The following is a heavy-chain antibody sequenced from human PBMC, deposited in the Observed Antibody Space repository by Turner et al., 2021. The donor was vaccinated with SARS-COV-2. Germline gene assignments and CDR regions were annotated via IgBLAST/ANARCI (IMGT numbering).Heavy chain of an antibody. Sequence: EVQLLESGGGLVQPGGSLRLSCVASGFTFRNYAMSWVRQGPGKGLEWVSSITGGGDAIIYADSVRGRFTISRDNSKNTLYLQMNSLRAEDTAVYYCAKADRVMIVVVITLFDYWGQGTLVTVSS. CDR3: AKADRVMIVVVITLFDY. D-gene: IGHD3-22*01. J-gene: IGHJ4*02. V-gene: IGHV3-23*01. CDR2: ITGGGDAI. CDR1: GFTFRNYA.